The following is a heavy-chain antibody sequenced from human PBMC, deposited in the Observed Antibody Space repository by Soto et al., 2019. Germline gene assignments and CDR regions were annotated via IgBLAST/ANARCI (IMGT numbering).Heavy chain of an antibody. CDR1: GGSISRSSYY. D-gene: IGHD1-1*01. J-gene: IGHJ4*02. V-gene: IGHV4-39*01. CDR3: ASYNYQYYFDY. Sequence: QLQLQESGPGLVKPSETLSLTCTVSGGSISRSSYYWGWIRQPPGKGLEWIGSVYYSGTTYYNPSLKSRVTISVHAAKNQFSLKLSSVTAAVTAVYYCASYNYQYYFDYWGQGNLVTVAS. CDR2: VYYSGTT.